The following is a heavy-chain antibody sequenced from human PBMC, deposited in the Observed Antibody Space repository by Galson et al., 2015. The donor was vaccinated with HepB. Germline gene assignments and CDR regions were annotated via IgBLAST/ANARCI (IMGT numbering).Heavy chain of an antibody. CDR3: AREAGDRHYYYYYMDV. D-gene: IGHD7-27*01. Sequence: CAISGDSVSSHSGAWNWIRQSPSRGLEWLARTYYRSKWYNDYAVSVKSRITISPDTSKNQFSLQLNSVTPEDSAVYYCAREAGDRHYYYYYMDVWGKGTTVTVSS. CDR2: TYYRSKWYN. CDR1: GDSVSSHSGA. J-gene: IGHJ6*03. V-gene: IGHV6-1*01.